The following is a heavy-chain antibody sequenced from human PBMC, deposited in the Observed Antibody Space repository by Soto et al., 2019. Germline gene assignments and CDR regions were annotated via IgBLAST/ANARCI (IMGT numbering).Heavy chain of an antibody. V-gene: IGHV4-59*01. CDR2: FYYSGST. D-gene: IGHD3-22*01. J-gene: IGHJ4*02. CDR1: GASISSYY. Sequence: QVQLQESGPGLVKPSETLSLTCSVSGASISSYYWSRIRQPPGKGLEWIGYFYYSGSTNYNPSLKSRVTISVDTSKNQFSLKLSSVTAADTAVYYCARSRGGYFDYWGQGTLVTVSS. CDR3: ARSRGGYFDY.